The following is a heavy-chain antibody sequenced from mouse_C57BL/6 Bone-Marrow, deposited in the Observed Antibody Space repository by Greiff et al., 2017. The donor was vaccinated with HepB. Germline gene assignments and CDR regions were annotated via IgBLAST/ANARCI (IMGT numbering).Heavy chain of an antibody. CDR2: IYPGSGNT. V-gene: IGHV1-76*01. CDR1: GYTFTDYY. J-gene: IGHJ1*03. D-gene: IGHD1-1*01. Sequence: VQWVESGAELVRPGASVKLSCKASGYTFTDYYINWVKQRPGQGLEWIARIYPGSGNTYYNEKFKGKATLTAEKSSSTAYMQLSSLTSEDSAVYFCAIYYYGSSYGYFDVWGTGTTVTVSS. CDR3: AIYYYGSSYGYFDV.